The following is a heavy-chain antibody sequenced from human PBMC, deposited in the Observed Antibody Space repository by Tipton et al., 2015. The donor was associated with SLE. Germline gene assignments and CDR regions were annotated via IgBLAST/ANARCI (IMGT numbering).Heavy chain of an antibody. CDR1: GGSFSGYY. Sequence: TLSLTCAVYGGSFSGYYWSWIRQPPGKGLEWIGEIYYSGSTNYNPSLKSRVTISVDTSKNQFSLKLSSVTAADTAVYYCARQEDCTGGVCSIDYWGQGTLVTVSS. D-gene: IGHD2-8*02. CDR3: ARQEDCTGGVCSIDY. V-gene: IGHV4-34*01. CDR2: IYYSGST. J-gene: IGHJ4*02.